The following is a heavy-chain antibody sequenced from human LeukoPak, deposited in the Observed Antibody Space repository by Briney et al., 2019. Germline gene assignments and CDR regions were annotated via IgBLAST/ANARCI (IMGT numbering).Heavy chain of an antibody. D-gene: IGHD6-19*01. J-gene: IGHJ4*02. V-gene: IGHV1-2*02. CDR3: ARDFPSSGWYHPFDY. CDR2: INPNSGGT. Sequence: GASVKVSCKASGYTFTAHYMHWVRQAPGQGLEWMGWINPNSGGTNYAQKFQGRVTMTRDTSISTVYMELSRLRSDDTAVYYCARDFPSSGWYHPFDYWGQGILVTVSS. CDR1: GYTFTAHY.